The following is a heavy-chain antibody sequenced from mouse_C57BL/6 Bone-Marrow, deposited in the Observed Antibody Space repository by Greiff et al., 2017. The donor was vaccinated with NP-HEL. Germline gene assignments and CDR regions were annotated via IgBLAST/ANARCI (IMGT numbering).Heavy chain of an antibody. V-gene: IGHV1-85*01. J-gene: IGHJ4*01. CDR2: IYPRDGST. CDR3: ARSGGSSYLYAMDY. D-gene: IGHD1-1*01. Sequence: VQLQQSGPELVKPGASVKLSCKASGYTFTSYDINWVKQRPGQGLEWIGWIYPRDGSTKYNEKFKGKATLTVDTSSSTAYMELHSLTSEDSAVYFCARSGGSSYLYAMDYWGQGTSVTVSS. CDR1: GYTFTSYD.